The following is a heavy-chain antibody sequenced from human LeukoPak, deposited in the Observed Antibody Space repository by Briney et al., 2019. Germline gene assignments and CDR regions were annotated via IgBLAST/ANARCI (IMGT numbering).Heavy chain of an antibody. J-gene: IGHJ6*02. CDR1: GFTFSSYA. CDR3: AKARGKYYYGMDV. CDR2: ISGSGGST. D-gene: IGHD3-10*01. Sequence: PGGSLRLSCAASGFTFSSYAMNWVRQAPGKGLEWVSGISGSGGSTYYADSVKGRFTISRDNAKNTLYLQMNGLRAEDTAVYYCAKARGKYYYGMDVWGQGTTVTVSS. V-gene: IGHV3-23*01.